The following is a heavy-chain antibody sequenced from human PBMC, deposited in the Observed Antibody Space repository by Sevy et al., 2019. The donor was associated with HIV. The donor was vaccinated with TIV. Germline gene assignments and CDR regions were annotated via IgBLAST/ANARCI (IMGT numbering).Heavy chain of an antibody. CDR1: GFTFSSYS. D-gene: IGHD2-2*01. CDR2: ISSSSSYI. Sequence: GGSLRLSCAASGFTFSSYSMNWVRQAPGKGLEWVSSISSSSSYIYYADSVKGRFPISRDNAKNSLYLQMNSLRAEDTAVYYCARDDIVVVPAAIGYYYGMDVWGQGTTVTVSS. J-gene: IGHJ6*02. V-gene: IGHV3-21*01. CDR3: ARDDIVVVPAAIGYYYGMDV.